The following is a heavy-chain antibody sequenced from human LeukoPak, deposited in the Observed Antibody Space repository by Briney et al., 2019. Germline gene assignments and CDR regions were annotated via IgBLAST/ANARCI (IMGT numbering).Heavy chain of an antibody. D-gene: IGHD1-1*01. V-gene: IGHV3-23*01. CDR1: GFTFSSYA. Sequence: GGSLRLSCAASGFTFSSYAMSWVRQAPGKGLEWVSAVSGSGGSTYYAGSVKGRFTISRGSSKNTLFLQMNNLRADDTAVYYCAKFQSATTLTAFDIWGQGTMVTVSS. CDR3: AKFQSATTLTAFDI. J-gene: IGHJ3*02. CDR2: VSGSGGST.